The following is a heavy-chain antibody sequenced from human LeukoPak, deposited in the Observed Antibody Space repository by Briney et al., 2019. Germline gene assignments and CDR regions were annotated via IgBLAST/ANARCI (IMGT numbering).Heavy chain of an antibody. CDR3: ARGRDGYNYGYEYFQH. CDR2: MHYRGTT. V-gene: IGHV4-39*07. D-gene: IGHD5-24*01. CDR1: AVCISSRNNS. J-gene: IGHJ1*01. Sequence: TMSLTCTSSAVCISSRNNSRVWIRQPPGKGLEWVGCMHYRGTTYYIPSLKSRVTISVDTSKNQFSLKLSSVTAADTAVYYCARGRDGYNYGYEYFQHWGQGTLVTVSS.